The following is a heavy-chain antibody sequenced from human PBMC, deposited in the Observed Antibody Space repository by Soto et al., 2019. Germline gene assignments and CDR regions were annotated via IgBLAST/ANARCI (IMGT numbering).Heavy chain of an antibody. CDR1: GYTFTSSG. V-gene: IGHV1-18*01. D-gene: IGHD3-22*01. CDR3: ARAFFYHGSDSRGYYFDAFDF. CDR2: ISAHTGSS. Sequence: ASVKVSCKASGYTFTSSGVSWVRQAPGQGLEWMGWISAHTGSSEYAQRFQGRVTMTTDRSTSTAYMELRSLRSDDTAVYYCARAFFYHGSDSRGYYFDAFDFWGPGTLVTVSS. J-gene: IGHJ3*01.